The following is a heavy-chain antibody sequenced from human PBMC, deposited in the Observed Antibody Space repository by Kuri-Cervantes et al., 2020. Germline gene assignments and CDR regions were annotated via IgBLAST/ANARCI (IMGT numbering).Heavy chain of an antibody. J-gene: IGHJ6*02. V-gene: IGHV3-30-3*01. D-gene: IGHD2-2*01. CDR2: ISYDGSNK. CDR3: TREEGGICSSTSCYVGFHLPAQYYYYYGMDV. Sequence: GGSLRLSCAASGFIFSSYGMHWVRQAPGKGLEWVAVISYDGSNKYYADSVKGRFTISRDNSKNTLYLQMNSLKTEDTAVYYCTREEGGICSSTSCYVGFHLPAQYYYYYGMDVWGQGTTVTVSS. CDR1: GFIFSSYG.